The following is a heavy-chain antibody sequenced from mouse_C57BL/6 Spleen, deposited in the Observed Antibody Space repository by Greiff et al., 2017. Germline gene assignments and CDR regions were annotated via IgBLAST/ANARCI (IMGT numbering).Heavy chain of an antibody. CDR1: GYTFTSYW. Sequence: QVQLQQPGAELVMPGASVKLSCKASGYTFTSYWMHWVKQRPGQGLEWIGEIDPSDSYTNYNQKFKGKSTLTVDKSSSTAYMQLSSLTSEDSAVYYCARRDGWCNYGFDYWGQGTTLTVSS. CDR3: ARRDGWCNYGFDY. D-gene: IGHD2-1*01. CDR2: IDPSDSYT. J-gene: IGHJ2*01. V-gene: IGHV1-69*01.